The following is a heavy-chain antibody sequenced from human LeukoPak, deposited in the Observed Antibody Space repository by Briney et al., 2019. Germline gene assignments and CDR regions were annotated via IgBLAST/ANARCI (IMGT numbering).Heavy chain of an antibody. V-gene: IGHV4-4*07. Sequence: PSQTLSLTCRFSGDSLTSYYWTWVRHPAAQGLGWSGRIFSTGSTNYNPSLQSRVTISVDKSKNQFSPRLSSVTAADTAVYFCVREVQLWRQNMYFYYMDAWGKGTTVIVSS. D-gene: IGHD3-16*01. CDR2: IFSTGST. CDR1: GDSLTSYY. CDR3: VREVQLWRQNMYFYYMDA. J-gene: IGHJ6*03.